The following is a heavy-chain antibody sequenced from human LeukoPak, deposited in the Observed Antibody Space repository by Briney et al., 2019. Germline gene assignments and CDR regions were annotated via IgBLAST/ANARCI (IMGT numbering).Heavy chain of an antibody. J-gene: IGHJ3*02. CDR1: GFTFSSYS. V-gene: IGHV3-21*01. Sequence: GGSLRLSCAASGFTFSSYSMNWVRQAPGKGLEWVSSISSSSSYIYYADSVKGRFTISRDNSKNTLYLQMHSLRAEDTAVYYCARARSSYGYGDAFDIWGQGTMVTVSS. CDR3: ARARSSYGYGDAFDI. CDR2: ISSSSSYI. D-gene: IGHD5-18*01.